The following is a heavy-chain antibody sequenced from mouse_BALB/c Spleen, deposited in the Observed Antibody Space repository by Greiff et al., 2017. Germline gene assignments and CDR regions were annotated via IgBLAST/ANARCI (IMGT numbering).Heavy chain of an antibody. J-gene: IGHJ1*01. CDR3: ARYRGYWYFDV. Sequence: EVKLVESGPGLVKPSQSLSLTCTVTGYSITSDYAWNWIRQFPGNKLEWMGYISYSGSTSYNPSLKSRISITRDTSKNQFFLQLNSVTTEDTATYYCARYRGYWYFDVWGAGTTVTVSS. CDR1: GYSITSDYA. CDR2: ISYSGST. V-gene: IGHV3-2*02.